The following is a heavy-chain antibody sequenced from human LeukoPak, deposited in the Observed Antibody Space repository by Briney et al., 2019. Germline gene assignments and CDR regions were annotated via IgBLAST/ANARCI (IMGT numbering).Heavy chain of an antibody. J-gene: IGHJ4*02. D-gene: IGHD1-26*01. CDR3: ARDQEWELPAGLGY. CDR1: GFTFSSYG. V-gene: IGHV3-30*03. CDR2: ISYDGSNK. Sequence: GGSLRLSCAASGFTFSSYGMHWVRQAPGKGLEWVAVISYDGSNKYYADSVKGRFTISRDNSKNTLYLQMNSLRAEDAAVYYCARDQEWELPAGLGYWGQGTLVTVSS.